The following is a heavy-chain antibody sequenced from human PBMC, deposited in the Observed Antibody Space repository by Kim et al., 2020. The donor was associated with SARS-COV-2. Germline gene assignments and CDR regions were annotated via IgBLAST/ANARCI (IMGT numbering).Heavy chain of an antibody. Sequence: GGSLRLSCVASGFNFSGFWIHWVRQAPGKGLVWVSRISRDGSATNYGDSVKGRFTISRDNTQDTVFLELNSLRVGDTALYYCARAGGAGGFDYWGQGTRVTVSS. CDR3: ARAGGAGGFDY. V-gene: IGHV3-74*01. J-gene: IGHJ4*02. D-gene: IGHD3-10*01. CDR2: ISRDGSAT. CDR1: GFNFSGFW.